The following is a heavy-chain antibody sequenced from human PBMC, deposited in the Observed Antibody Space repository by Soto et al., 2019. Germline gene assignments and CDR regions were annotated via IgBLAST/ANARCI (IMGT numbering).Heavy chain of an antibody. CDR1: GFTFSTYG. Sequence: EVQLLESGGGLVQPGGSLRLSCTASGFTFSTYGMSWVRQSPGKGLEWVSSLSGDGTTTYYIDSVKGRFTISRDNSRNTLFLQMNSLRTVDTAIYYCAKDISVDTSAYSSWGQGILVAVSS. V-gene: IGHV3-23*01. D-gene: IGHD3-22*01. CDR2: LSGDGTTT. J-gene: IGHJ5*02. CDR3: AKDISVDTSAYSS.